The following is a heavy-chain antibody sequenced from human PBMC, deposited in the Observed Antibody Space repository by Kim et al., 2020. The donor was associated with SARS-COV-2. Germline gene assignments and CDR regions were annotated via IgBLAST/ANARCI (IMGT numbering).Heavy chain of an antibody. D-gene: IGHD6-13*01. J-gene: IGHJ6*02. CDR3: ARDLLQQLVGGYYYYGMDV. CDR1: GFTFSSYW. Sequence: GGSLRLSCAASGFTFSSYWMSWVRQAPGKGLEWVANIKQDGSEKYYVDSVKGRFTISRDNAKNSLYLQMNSLRAEDTAVYYCARDLLQQLVGGYYYYGMDVWGQGTTVTVSS. CDR2: IKQDGSEK. V-gene: IGHV3-7*01.